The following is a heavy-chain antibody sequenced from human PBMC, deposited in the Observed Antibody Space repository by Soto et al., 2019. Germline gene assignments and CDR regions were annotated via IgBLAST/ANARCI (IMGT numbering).Heavy chain of an antibody. CDR2: LYNTGST. CDR1: GGSISRYY. J-gene: IGHJ6*02. V-gene: IGHV4-59*01. Sequence: TLSLTCTVSGGSISRYYWSWIRQTPGKGLEWIGYLYNTGSTVYNPSLESRVTISVDTSKNQFSLKLNSVTAADTAVYYCARDQGITTFGVYSMYYYGMDVWGQGTTVTVSS. D-gene: IGHD3-3*01. CDR3: ARDQGITTFGVYSMYYYGMDV.